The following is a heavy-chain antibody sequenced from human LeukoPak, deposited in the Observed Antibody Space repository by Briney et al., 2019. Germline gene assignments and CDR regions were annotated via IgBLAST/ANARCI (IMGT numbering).Heavy chain of an antibody. CDR2: INAGNGNT. J-gene: IGHJ3*02. Sequence: GASVKVSCKASGYTFTSYAMHWVRQAPGQRLEWMGWINAGNGNTKYSQKFQGRVTITRDTSASTAYMELSSLRSEDTAVYYCARDRGSGDYYEQDAFDIWGQGQWSPSLQ. D-gene: IGHD4-17*01. CDR3: ARDRGSGDYYEQDAFDI. V-gene: IGHV1-3*01. CDR1: GYTFTSYA.